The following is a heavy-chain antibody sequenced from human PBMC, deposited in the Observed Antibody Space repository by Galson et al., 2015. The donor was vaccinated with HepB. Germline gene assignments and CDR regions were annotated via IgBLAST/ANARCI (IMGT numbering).Heavy chain of an antibody. V-gene: IGHV1-18*04. D-gene: IGHD3-9*01. CDR3: AAGDILTGYAEY. CDR2: ISAHNGNT. Sequence: SVKVSCKASGYTFTSYGISWVRQAPGQGLEWMGWISAHNGNTNYAQKLQGRVTMTTDTSTSTAYMELRSLRSDDTAVYYCAAGDILTGYAEYWGQGTLVTVSS. J-gene: IGHJ4*02. CDR1: GYTFTSYG.